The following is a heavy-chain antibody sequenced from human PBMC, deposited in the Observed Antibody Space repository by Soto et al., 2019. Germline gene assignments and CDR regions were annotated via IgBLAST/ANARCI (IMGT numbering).Heavy chain of an antibody. D-gene: IGHD2-15*01. CDR3: AKDVGCSGGSCHLDAFDI. J-gene: IGHJ3*02. Sequence: EVQLLESGGGLVQPGGSLRLSCVASGFTFSSYAMSWVRQAPGKGLEWVSAISGSGGSTYYADSVKGRFTISRDNSKNTLYLQMNSLRAEDTAVYYCAKDVGCSGGSCHLDAFDIWGQGTMVTVSS. CDR1: GFTFSSYA. V-gene: IGHV3-23*01. CDR2: ISGSGGST.